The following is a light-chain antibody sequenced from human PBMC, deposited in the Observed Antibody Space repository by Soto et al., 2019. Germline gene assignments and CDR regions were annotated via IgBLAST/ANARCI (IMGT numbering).Light chain of an antibody. CDR3: QQYENLPN. Sequence: DIQMTHTRSYLSAAVGESVTITCQASQNINNYLNWYQQKPGRAPKLLIYDASNLEAGVPSRFRGSGSGTDFTFSISRLQPEDIATYYCQQYENLPNFGQGTRLEIK. CDR1: QNINNY. CDR2: DAS. V-gene: IGKV1-33*01. J-gene: IGKJ5*01.